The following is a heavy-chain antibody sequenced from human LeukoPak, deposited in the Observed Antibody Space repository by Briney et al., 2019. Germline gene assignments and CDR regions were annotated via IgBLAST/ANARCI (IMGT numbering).Heavy chain of an antibody. CDR2: IFYGEST. J-gene: IGHJ4*01. Sequence: LETLSLTCSVSAGSISNGDYYWGWIRQAPGKGLEWIGCIFYGESTHYNPSLKSRATMSVDTSKNQFSLKLTSVTAADAAIYYCARQLPTAAADTRGYFDYWGQGTVVTVSS. D-gene: IGHD6-25*01. CDR1: AGSISNGDYY. CDR3: ARQLPTAAADTRGYFDY. V-gene: IGHV4-39*01.